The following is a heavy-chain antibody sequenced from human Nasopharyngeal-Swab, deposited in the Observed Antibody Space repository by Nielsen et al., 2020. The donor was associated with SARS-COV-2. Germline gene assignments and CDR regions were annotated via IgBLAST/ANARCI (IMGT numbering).Heavy chain of an antibody. CDR3: ARDPAVGATMGEDYDY. J-gene: IGHJ4*02. V-gene: IGHV3-30*07. D-gene: IGHD1-26*01. Sequence: DSVKGRFTISRDNSKNTLYLQMNSLRAEDTAVYYCARDPAVGATMGEDYDYWGQGTLVTVSS.